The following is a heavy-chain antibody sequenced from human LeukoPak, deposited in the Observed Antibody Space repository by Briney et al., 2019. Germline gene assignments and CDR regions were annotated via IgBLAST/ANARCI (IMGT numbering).Heavy chain of an antibody. V-gene: IGHV1-8*01. J-gene: IGHJ4*02. CDR1: GYTFTRYD. Sequence: ASVKVSCKASGYTFTRYDIHGVRQATAQGLEGMGWMNPNSGNTGYAQKFQGRVTMTRNTSISTAYMELSSLRSEDTAVYYCARAPRGYSDYWGQGTLVTVSS. D-gene: IGHD5-18*01. CDR3: ARAPRGYSDY. CDR2: MNPNSGNT.